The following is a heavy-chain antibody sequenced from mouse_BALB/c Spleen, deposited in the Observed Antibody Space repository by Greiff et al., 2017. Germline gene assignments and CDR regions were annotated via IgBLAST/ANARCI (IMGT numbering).Heavy chain of an antibody. D-gene: IGHD1-2*01. V-gene: IGHV1-87*01. CDR3: ALLRPYYFDY. J-gene: IGHJ2*01. CDR1: GYTFTSYW. Sequence: VQLQQSGAELARPGASVKLSCKASGYTFTSYWMQWVNQRPGQGLEWIGAIYPGDGDTRYTQKFKGKATLTADKSSSTAYMQLSSLASEDSAVYYCALLRPYYFDYWGQGTTLTVSS. CDR2: IYPGDGDT.